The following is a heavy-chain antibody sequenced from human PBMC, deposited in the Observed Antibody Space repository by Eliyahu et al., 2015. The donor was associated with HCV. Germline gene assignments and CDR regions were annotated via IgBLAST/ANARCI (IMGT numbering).Heavy chain of an antibody. J-gene: IGHJ4*02. CDR1: GYSFTXYW. CDR3: ATVYSPRDY. V-gene: IGHV5-51*03. D-gene: IGHD6-13*01. CDR2: IYXGDSDT. Sequence: VQLVQSGAEVKXPGESLXISXKGSGYSFTXYWIGWVXQXPGKGLEWMGIIYXGDSDTRYSPSFQGXVTISADKYISTAYLQWSSLKAXDTAMYYCATVYSPRDYWGQGTLVTVSS.